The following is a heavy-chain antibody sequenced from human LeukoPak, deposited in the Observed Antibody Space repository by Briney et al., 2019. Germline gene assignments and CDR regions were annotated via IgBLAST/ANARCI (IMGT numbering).Heavy chain of an antibody. D-gene: IGHD3-3*01. V-gene: IGHV3-48*01. CDR3: TRPRVYYDFWSGYYSDAFDI. Sequence: GGSLRLSCAASGFTFSSYSMNWVRQAPGKGLEWVSSISSSSSTIYYADSVKGRFTISRDNAKNSLYLQMNSLRAEDTAVYYCTRPRVYYDFWSGYYSDAFDIWGQGTMVTVSS. CDR2: ISSSSSTI. J-gene: IGHJ3*02. CDR1: GFTFSSYS.